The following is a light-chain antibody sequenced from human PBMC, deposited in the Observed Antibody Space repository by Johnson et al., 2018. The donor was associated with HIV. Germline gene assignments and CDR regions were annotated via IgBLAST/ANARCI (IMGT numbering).Light chain of an antibody. V-gene: IGLV1-51*02. CDR2: ENN. CDR1: TSNIGNNY. CDR3: GTWDSSLSAHYV. Sequence: QSVLTQPPSVSAAPGQKVTISCSGSTSNIGNNYVSWYQHLPGTAPKLLNCENNKRPSGIPDRFSGSKSATSATLGITGLQTEDEADYYCGTWDSSLSAHYVFGTGTKSTVL. J-gene: IGLJ1*01.